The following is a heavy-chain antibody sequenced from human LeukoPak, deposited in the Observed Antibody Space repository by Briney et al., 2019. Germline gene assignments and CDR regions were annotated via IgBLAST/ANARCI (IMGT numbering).Heavy chain of an antibody. CDR2: IKQDGSEK. D-gene: IGHD1-1*01. CDR3: ARDGSPVPVQLEPNFDY. CDR1: GFTFSSYW. V-gene: IGHV3-7*01. J-gene: IGHJ4*02. Sequence: PGGSLRLSCAASGFTFSSYWMSWVRQAPGKGLEWVANIKQDGSEKYYVDSVKGRFTISRDNAKNSLYLQMNSLRAEDTAVYYCARDGSPVPVQLEPNFDYWGQGTLVTVSS.